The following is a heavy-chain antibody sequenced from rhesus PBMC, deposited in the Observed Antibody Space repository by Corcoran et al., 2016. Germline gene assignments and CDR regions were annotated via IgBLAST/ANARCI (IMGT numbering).Heavy chain of an antibody. CDR2: IYGSSGST. V-gene: IGHV4-76*01. D-gene: IGHD6-25*01. CDR1: GGSISSGDD. J-gene: IGHJ4*01. CDR3: ARDRIAAAGGFDY. Sequence: QVQLQESGPGVVKPSETLSLTCAVSGGSISSGDDWSWIRQPPGKGLEWIGYIYGSSGSTNYNPSLTNRVTISKDASKNQFSLKLSSVTAADTAVYYCARDRIAAAGGFDYWGQGVLVTVSS.